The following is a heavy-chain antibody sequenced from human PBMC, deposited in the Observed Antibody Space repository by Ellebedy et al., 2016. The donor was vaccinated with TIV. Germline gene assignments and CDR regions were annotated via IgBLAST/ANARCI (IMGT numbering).Heavy chain of an antibody. V-gene: IGHV1-18*01. CDR2: ISPINGNT. CDR1: GYSFFDHG. D-gene: IGHD6-19*01. CDR3: ATVVKGIAVGGN. Sequence: ASVKVSXXTSGYSFFDHGLIWVRQVPGLGLEWMGWISPINGNTNYAQKFKGRLTMTTDTSTRTAHMDLRSLTSDDTATYYCATVVKGIAVGGNWGQGTLVTVSS. J-gene: IGHJ4*02.